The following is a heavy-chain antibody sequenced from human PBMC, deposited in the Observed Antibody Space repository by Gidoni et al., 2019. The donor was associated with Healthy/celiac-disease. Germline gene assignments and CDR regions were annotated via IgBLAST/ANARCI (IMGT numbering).Heavy chain of an antibody. Sequence: EVQLLESGGGLVQPGGSLRLSCAAFGFPFSSYATSWVRQAPGKWLEWVSASSGSGGSTYYADSVKGRFTISRDNSKNTLYLQMNSLRAEDTAVYYCAKGGGHYWYFDLWGRGTLVTVSS. CDR2: SSGSGGST. CDR1: GFPFSSYA. D-gene: IGHD3-10*01. J-gene: IGHJ2*01. V-gene: IGHV3-23*01. CDR3: AKGGGHYWYFDL.